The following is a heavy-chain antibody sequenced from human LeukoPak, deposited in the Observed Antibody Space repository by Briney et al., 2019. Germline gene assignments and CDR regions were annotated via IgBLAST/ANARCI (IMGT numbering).Heavy chain of an antibody. CDR1: GFTFSSYA. CDR3: ARDLPQQL. D-gene: IGHD6-13*01. V-gene: IGHV3-30-3*01. CDR2: ISYDGSNK. Sequence: PGGSLRLSCAASGFTFSSYAMHWVRQAPGKGLEWVAVISYDGSNKYYADSVKGRFTISRDNSKNTLYLQMSSLRAEDTAVYYCARDLPQQLWGQGTLVTVSS. J-gene: IGHJ4*02.